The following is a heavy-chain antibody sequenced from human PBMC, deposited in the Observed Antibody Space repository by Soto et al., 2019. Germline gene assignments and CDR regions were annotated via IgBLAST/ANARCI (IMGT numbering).Heavy chain of an antibody. CDR1: GFSFDDYA. J-gene: IGHJ6*02. V-gene: IGHV3-9*01. CDR2: ISWNSGSI. D-gene: IGHD4-17*01. Sequence: DVQLVESGGGLVQPGRSLRLSCAASGFSFDDYAMHWVRQAPRKGLEWVSGISWNSGSIGYADSVKGRFTISRDNAKNSLYLKMNSLRAEDTALYYCSVSNYYYYDGMDVWGQGTTVTVSS. CDR3: SVSNYYYYDGMDV.